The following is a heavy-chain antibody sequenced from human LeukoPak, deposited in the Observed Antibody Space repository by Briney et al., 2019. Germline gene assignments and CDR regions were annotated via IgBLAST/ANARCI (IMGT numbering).Heavy chain of an antibody. D-gene: IGHD3-22*01. CDR3: AKRGVVIRVILVGFHKEAYYFDS. CDR2: ISDSGGRT. J-gene: IGHJ4*02. Sequence: GGSLRLSCAASGFTFSSYWMSWVRQAPGKGLEWVAGISDSGGRTNYADSVKGRFTISRDNPKNTLYLQMNSLRAEDTAVYFCAKRGVVIRVILVGFHKEAYYFDSWGQGTLVTVSS. CDR1: GFTFSSYW. V-gene: IGHV3-23*01.